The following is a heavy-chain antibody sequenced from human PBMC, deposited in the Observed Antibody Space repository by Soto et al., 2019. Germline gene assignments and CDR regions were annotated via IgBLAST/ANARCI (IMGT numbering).Heavy chain of an antibody. CDR2: ISGSGDSA. J-gene: IGHJ4*02. V-gene: IGHV3-23*01. CDR3: AKEYSYGSSPMVDY. CDR1: GFTFSSYA. Sequence: GGSLRLSCAASGFTFSSYAMSWVRQAPGKGLEWVSAISGSGDSAYYADSVKGRFTISRDNSKNTLYLQMNSLRAEDTAVYYCAKEYSYGSSPMVDYWGQGTLVTVSS. D-gene: IGHD5-18*01.